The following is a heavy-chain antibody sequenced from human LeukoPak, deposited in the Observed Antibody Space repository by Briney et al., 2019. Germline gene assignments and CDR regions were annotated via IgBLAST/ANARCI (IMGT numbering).Heavy chain of an antibody. CDR1: GASISTGVYY. J-gene: IGHJ4*02. V-gene: IGHV4-31*03. Sequence: PQTLSLTCTVSGASISTGVYYWSWIRQHPGTGLEWIGHICYSGSTYYNPSLKSRVIISVDTSKNQFSLRLSSVTAADTAVYYCARGRGYCSSTNFYGPFDYWGQGTLVTVSS. D-gene: IGHD2-2*01. CDR3: ARGRGYCSSTNFYGPFDY. CDR2: ICYSGST.